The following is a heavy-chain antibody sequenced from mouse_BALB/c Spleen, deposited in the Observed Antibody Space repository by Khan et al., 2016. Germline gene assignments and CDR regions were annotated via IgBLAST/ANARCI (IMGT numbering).Heavy chain of an antibody. V-gene: IGHV4-1*02. CDR3: ASTLGYCGV. J-gene: IGHJ1*01. CDR1: GFDFSRYW. Sequence: EVKLLEPGGGLVQPGGSLKLSCAASGFDFSRYWMSWVRQAPGTGLEWIGEINPDSSTINYTPSLKDKFIISRDNAKNTLYLHMSKVRSEAPALIDGASTLGYCGVWGAGTTVSVSS. CDR2: INPDSSTI.